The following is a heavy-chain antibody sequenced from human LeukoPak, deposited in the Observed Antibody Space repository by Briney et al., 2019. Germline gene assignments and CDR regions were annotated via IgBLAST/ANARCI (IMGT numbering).Heavy chain of an antibody. V-gene: IGHV4-59*08. CDR2: IYYSGST. CDR3: ARQRFLEWYFDY. J-gene: IGHJ4*02. CDR1: GGSISSYY. Sequence: SETLSLTCTVSGGSISSYYWSWIRQSPGKGLEWIGYIYYSGSTSYNPSLKSRVTISVDTSKNQFSLKLSSVTAADTAVYYCARQRFLEWYFDYWGQGTLVTVSS. D-gene: IGHD3-3*01.